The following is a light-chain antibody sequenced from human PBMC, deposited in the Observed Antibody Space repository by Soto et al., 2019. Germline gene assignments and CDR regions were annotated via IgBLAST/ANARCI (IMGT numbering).Light chain of an antibody. J-gene: IGKJ4*01. Sequence: DIHMTQGPSSVSASVGDRGTITCRASQDINSWLTWYQQKPGKAPKILIYIASRLQPGVPSRFSGRGSGTDFSLTISNLQPEDFANYFCQQSKSLPLTFGGGSKVDI. CDR3: QQSKSLPLT. CDR2: IAS. CDR1: QDINSW. V-gene: IGKV1-12*01.